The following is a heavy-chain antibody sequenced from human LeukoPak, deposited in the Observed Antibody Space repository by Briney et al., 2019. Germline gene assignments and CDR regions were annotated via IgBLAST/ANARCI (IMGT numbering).Heavy chain of an antibody. Sequence: ASVKVSCKASGYTFTGYYMHWVRQAPGQGLEWMGWINPNSGGTNYAQKFQGRVTMTGDTSISTAYMELSRLRSDDTAVYYCARDLGSGWYSREYYFDYWGQGTLVTVSS. CDR2: INPNSGGT. CDR1: GYTFTGYY. CDR3: ARDLGSGWYSREYYFDY. J-gene: IGHJ4*02. D-gene: IGHD6-19*01. V-gene: IGHV1-2*02.